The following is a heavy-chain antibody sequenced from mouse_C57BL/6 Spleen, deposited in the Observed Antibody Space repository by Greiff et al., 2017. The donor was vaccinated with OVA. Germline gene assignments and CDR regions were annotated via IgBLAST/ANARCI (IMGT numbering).Heavy chain of an antibody. CDR3: ARSAYYSNYACAD. Sequence: EVKVVESGGGLVQPGGSLSLSCAASGFTFTDYYMSWVRQPPGKALEWLGFIRNKANGYTTEYSASVKGRFTISRDNSQSILYLQMNALRAEDSATYYCARSAYYSNYACADWGKGTLVTVSA. CDR2: IRNKANGYTT. V-gene: IGHV7-3*01. J-gene: IGHJ3*01. D-gene: IGHD2-5*01. CDR1: GFTFTDYY.